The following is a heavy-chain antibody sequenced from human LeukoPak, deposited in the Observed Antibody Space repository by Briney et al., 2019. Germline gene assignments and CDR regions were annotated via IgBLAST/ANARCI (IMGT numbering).Heavy chain of an antibody. D-gene: IGHD3-10*01. Sequence: SETLSLTCTVSGGSISSSPDYWAWIRQPPGKGLEWIGSIYYGGNTYYNPSLKSRVTISVDTSKNQFSLKLSSVTAADTAVYSCARAHHHGSGSYYFDYWGQGALVTVSS. CDR1: GGSISSSPDY. J-gene: IGHJ4*02. CDR3: ARAHHHGSGSYYFDY. V-gene: IGHV4-39*07. CDR2: IYYGGNT.